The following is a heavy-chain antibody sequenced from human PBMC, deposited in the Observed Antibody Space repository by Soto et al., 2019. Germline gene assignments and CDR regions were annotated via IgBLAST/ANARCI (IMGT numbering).Heavy chain of an antibody. CDR2: IIPIFGTA. V-gene: IGHV1-69*01. CDR1: GGTFSSYA. Sequence: QVQLVQSGAEVKKPGSSVKVSCKASGGTFSSYAISWVRQAPGQGLEWMGGIIPIFGTANYAQKFQGRVTITADESTSTAYMELSSLRSEDTAVYYCARYTTRIAARPNPAAEYFQHWGQGTLVTVSS. CDR3: ARYTTRIAARPNPAAEYFQH. D-gene: IGHD6-6*01. J-gene: IGHJ1*01.